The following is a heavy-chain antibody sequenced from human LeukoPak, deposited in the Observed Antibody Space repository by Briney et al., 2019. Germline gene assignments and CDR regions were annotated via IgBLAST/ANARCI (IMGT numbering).Heavy chain of an antibody. CDR2: IKPDGGDK. CDR3: TAGASAY. V-gene: IGHV3-7*01. CDR1: GFSFTSYW. Sequence: PGGSLRLSCAASGFSFTSYWTNWGRQAPGKGLEWVANIKPDGGDKYYVDSVRGRFTISRDNAKNSLYLQMNSLRAEDTAVYYCTAGASAYWGRGTLINVSS. D-gene: IGHD6-13*01. J-gene: IGHJ4*02.